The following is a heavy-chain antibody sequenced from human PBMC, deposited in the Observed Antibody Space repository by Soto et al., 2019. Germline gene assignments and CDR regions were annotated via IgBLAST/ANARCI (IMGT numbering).Heavy chain of an antibody. D-gene: IGHD3-10*01. CDR2: ISAYNGNT. J-gene: IGHJ4*02. V-gene: IGHV1-18*01. Sequence: QVQLVQSGAEVKKPGASVKVSCKASGYTFTSYGISWVRQAPGQGLERMGWISAYNGNTNYAQKLQGRVTMTTDTSTSTAYMELRSLRSYDTAVYYCARDDHLLWSTGAVAYWGKGTLVTVSS. CDR3: ARDDHLLWSTGAVAY. CDR1: GYTFTSYG.